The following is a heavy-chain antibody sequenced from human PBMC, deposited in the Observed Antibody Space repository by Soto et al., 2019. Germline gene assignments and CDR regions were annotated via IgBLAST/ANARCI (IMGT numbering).Heavy chain of an antibody. J-gene: IGHJ5*02. D-gene: IGHD6-19*01. CDR1: GGSISNYY. Sequence: QVQLLESGPGLVKPSETLSLTCTVSGGSISNYYWSWIRQPPGKGLEWIGYIYYSGSTNYNPSLKSRATRSLGTSKNRRPLKLSSLTAADPAVYSWAVYRGLAVAAFGFDPWGQGTLVTVSS. CDR3: AVYRGLAVAAFGFDP. CDR2: IYYSGST. V-gene: IGHV4-59*01.